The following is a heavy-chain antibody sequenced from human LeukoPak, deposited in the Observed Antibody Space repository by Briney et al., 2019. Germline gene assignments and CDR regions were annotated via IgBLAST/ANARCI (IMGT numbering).Heavy chain of an antibody. CDR1: GYTFTSYY. CDR3: ARALAVAGIDY. CDR2: INASGGST. D-gene: IGHD6-19*01. J-gene: IGHJ4*02. V-gene: IGHV1-46*01. Sequence: ASVKVSCKPSGYTFTSYYMHWVRQAPGQGLEWMGIINASGGSTSCAQKFQGRVTMTRDTSTSTVYMELSSLRSEDTAVYYCARALAVAGIDYWGQGTLVTVSS.